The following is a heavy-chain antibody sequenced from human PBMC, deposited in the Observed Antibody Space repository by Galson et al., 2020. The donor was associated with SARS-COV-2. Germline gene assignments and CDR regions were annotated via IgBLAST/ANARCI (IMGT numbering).Heavy chain of an antibody. Sequence: SETLSLTCAVYGGSISGYYCTWIRHPPPQGLDRMWEINNSDSTNYNSSPTRQVTIPVATSKNQFSLKLSPVPAADTAVYYCAGGGYSSSWYTINTGRDYYGMGVWGQGTTVTVSS. J-gene: IGHJ6*02. D-gene: IGHD6-13*01. CDR2: INNSDST. CDR1: GGSISGYY. CDR3: AGGGYSSSWYTINTGRDYYGMGV. V-gene: IGHV4-34*01.